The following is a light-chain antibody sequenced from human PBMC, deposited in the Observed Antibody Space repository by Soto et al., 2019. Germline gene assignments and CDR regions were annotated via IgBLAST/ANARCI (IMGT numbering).Light chain of an antibody. CDR2: LNSDGSH. CDR3: QTWGSGTVV. Sequence: QPVLTQSPSASASLGASVKLTCTLSSGHSSYAIAWHQQQPEKGPRYLMKLNSDGSHSKGDGIPDRFSGSSSGAERYLTISSLQSEDEADYYCQTWGSGTVVVGGGTKLTV. CDR1: SGHSSYA. V-gene: IGLV4-69*01. J-gene: IGLJ2*01.